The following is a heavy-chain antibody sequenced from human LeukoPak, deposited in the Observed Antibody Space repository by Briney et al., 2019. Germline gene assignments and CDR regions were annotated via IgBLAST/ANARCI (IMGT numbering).Heavy chain of an antibody. CDR2: IWYDGSNK. Sequence: GGSLRLSCAASGFTFSSYGMHWVRQAPGKGLEWVAVIWYDGSNKYYADSVKGRFTISRDNSKSTLYLQMNSLRAEDTAVYYCARTNGQWLAQRDPFDYWGQGTLVTVSS. J-gene: IGHJ4*02. CDR3: ARTNGQWLAQRDPFDY. D-gene: IGHD6-19*01. CDR1: GFTFSSYG. V-gene: IGHV3-33*01.